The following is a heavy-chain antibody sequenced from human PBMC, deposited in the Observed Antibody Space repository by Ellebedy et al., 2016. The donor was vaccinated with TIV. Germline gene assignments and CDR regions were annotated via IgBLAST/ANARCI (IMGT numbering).Heavy chain of an antibody. Sequence: SQTLSLTCXVYGESFSGHYWSWIRQPPGKGLEWIGEINHSGSTNYNPSLKSRVTVSVDTSKNQLSLKLTSVTAADTAVYYCARRADWEAFDIWGQGTVVTVSS. D-gene: IGHD1-26*01. CDR1: GESFSGHY. CDR2: INHSGST. J-gene: IGHJ3*02. CDR3: ARRADWEAFDI. V-gene: IGHV4-34*01.